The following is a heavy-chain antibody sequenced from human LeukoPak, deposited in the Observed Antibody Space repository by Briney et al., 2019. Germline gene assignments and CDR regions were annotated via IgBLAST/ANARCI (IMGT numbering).Heavy chain of an antibody. J-gene: IGHJ4*02. CDR3: ARLEGKY. V-gene: IGHV4-39*01. Sequence: SETLSLTCTISGDSISSDDCYWGWIRQPPGKGLEWIGSIFNSGITYYNPSLRSRVTISVDTSKNQFSLMLNSVTAADTAVYYCARLEGKYWGQGTLVTVSS. CDR2: IFNSGIT. CDR1: GDSISSDDCY.